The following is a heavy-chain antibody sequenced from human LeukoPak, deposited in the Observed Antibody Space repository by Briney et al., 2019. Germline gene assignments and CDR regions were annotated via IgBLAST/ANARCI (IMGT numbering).Heavy chain of an antibody. Sequence: GGSLRLSCAASGFTFSSYAMSWVRQAPGKGLEWVPAISGSGGSTYYADSVKGRFTISRDNSKNTLYLQMNSLRAEDTAVYYCAREGVLLWFGELRGHFDYWGQGTLVTVSS. V-gene: IGHV3-23*01. CDR3: AREGVLLWFGELRGHFDY. J-gene: IGHJ4*02. CDR1: GFTFSSYA. D-gene: IGHD3-10*01. CDR2: ISGSGGST.